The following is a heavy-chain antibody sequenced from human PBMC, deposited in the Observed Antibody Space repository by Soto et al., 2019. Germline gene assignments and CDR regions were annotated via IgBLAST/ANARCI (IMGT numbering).Heavy chain of an antibody. V-gene: IGHV3-66*01. CDR3: ARDEGYCSGGSCYSAYYMDV. D-gene: IGHD2-15*01. J-gene: IGHJ6*03. CDR2: IYSGGNT. CDR1: GFTVSSNY. Sequence: GGSLRLSCAASGFTVSSNYMSWVRQAPGKGLEWVSIIYSGGNTYYAESMKGRFSISRDNSKNSLYLQMNSLRAEDTAVYYCARDEGYCSGGSCYSAYYMDVWGKGTTVTVSS.